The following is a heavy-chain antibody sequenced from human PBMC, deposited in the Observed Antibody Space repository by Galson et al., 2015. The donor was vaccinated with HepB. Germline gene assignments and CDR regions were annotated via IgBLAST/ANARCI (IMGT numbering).Heavy chain of an antibody. Sequence: SVKVSCKASGYTFTGYYMHWVRQAPGQGLEWMGWINPNSGGTNYAQKFQGRVTMTRDTSISTAYMELSRLRSDDTAVYYCARGYSSGWYDNFDYWGQGTLVTVSS. CDR3: ARGYSSGWYDNFDY. CDR2: INPNSGGT. V-gene: IGHV1-2*02. D-gene: IGHD6-19*01. CDR1: GYTFTGYY. J-gene: IGHJ4*02.